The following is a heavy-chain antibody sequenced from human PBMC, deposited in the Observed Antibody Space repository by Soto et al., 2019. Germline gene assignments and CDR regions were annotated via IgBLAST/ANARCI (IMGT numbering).Heavy chain of an antibody. D-gene: IGHD3-10*01. V-gene: IGHV3-33*01. J-gene: IGHJ6*02. CDR1: GFTFSSYG. CDR2: IWYDGSNK. CDR3: DTARAMVRIYYGMDV. Sequence: QVQLVESGGGVVQPGRSLRLSCEPSGFTFSSYGMHGVGQAPGKGLEWVAVIWYDGSNKYYADSVKGRFTISRDNSKNTLYLQMNSLRAEDTAVYARDTARAMVRIYYGMDVWGQGTTVTVSS.